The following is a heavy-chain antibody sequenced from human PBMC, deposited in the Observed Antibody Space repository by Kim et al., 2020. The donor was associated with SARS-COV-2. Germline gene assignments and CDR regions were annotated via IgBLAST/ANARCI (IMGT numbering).Heavy chain of an antibody. V-gene: IGHV3-64*01. CDR1: GFTFSSYA. CDR3: ARVQVPEDPAAGRYYYGMDV. J-gene: IGHJ6*02. D-gene: IGHD6-13*01. Sequence: GGSLRLSCAASGFTFSSYAMHWVRQAPGKGLEYVSAISSNGGSTYYANSVKGRFTISRDNSKNTLYLQMGSLRAEDMAVYYCARVQVPEDPAAGRYYYGMDVWGQGTTVTVSS. CDR2: ISSNGGST.